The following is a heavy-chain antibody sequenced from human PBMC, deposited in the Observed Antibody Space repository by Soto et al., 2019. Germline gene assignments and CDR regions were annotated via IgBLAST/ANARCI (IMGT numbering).Heavy chain of an antibody. D-gene: IGHD6-13*01. V-gene: IGHV3-9*01. J-gene: IGHJ4*02. CDR2: ISWNSGSI. Sequence: EVQLVESGGGLVQPGRSLRLSCAASGFTFDDYAMHWVRQAPGKGLEWVSGISWNSGSIGYADSVKGRFTISRDNAKNSLYPQMNNRRAEDTALFFFSKSSIAASGTSFDSWGQVTLVTVSS. CDR1: GFTFDDYA. CDR3: SKSSIAASGTSFDS.